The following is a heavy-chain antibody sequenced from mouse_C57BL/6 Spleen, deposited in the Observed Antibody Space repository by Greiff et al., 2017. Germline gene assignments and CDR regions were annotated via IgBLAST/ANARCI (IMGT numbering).Heavy chain of an antibody. CDR1: GYTFTSYW. D-gene: IGHD2-5*01. CDR3: ARGDSTTGYYDAMDY. V-gene: IGHV1-55*01. Sequence: VQLQQPGAELVKPGASVKMSCKASGYTFTSYWITWVKQRPGQGLEWIGDIYPGSGSTNYNEKFKSKATLTVDTSSSTAYMQLSSLTSEGSAVYYCARGDSTTGYYDAMDYWGQGTSVTVSS. CDR2: IYPGSGST. J-gene: IGHJ4*01.